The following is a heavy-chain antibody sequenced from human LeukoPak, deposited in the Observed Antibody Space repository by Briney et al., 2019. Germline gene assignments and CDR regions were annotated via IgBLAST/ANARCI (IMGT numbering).Heavy chain of an antibody. CDR2: TYYRSKWYN. V-gene: IGHV6-1*01. D-gene: IGHD1-26*01. CDR3: ARVSSPWSPRDAFDI. CDR1: GDSVSTNSAS. Sequence: SQTLSLTCALSGDSVSTNSASWNWIRQSPSRGLEWLGRTYYRSKWYNDYAVSVKSRITINPDTSKNQFSLQLNSVTPEDTALYYCARVSSPWSPRDAFDIWGQGTMVTVSS. J-gene: IGHJ3*02.